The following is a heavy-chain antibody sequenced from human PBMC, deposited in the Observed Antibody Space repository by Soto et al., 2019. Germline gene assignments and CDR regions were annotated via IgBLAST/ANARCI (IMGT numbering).Heavy chain of an antibody. CDR1: GGSISGFY. CDR3: ARGRVAGQN. D-gene: IGHD6-19*01. V-gene: IGHV4-59*13. CDR2: IYSSGSA. Sequence: SETLSLTCTVSGGSISGFYWSWIRQPPGKGLEWIGCIYSSGSAYYNPSLNSRVTISLDTSKNQLSVKLNSVTAADTALYFCARGRVAGQNWGQGTLVTVSS. J-gene: IGHJ4*02.